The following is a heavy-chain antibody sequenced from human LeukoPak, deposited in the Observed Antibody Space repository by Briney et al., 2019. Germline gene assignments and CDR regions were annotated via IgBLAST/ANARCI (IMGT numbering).Heavy chain of an antibody. J-gene: IGHJ6*02. CDR3: ASMLGGMDV. D-gene: IGHD2-8*01. V-gene: IGHV4-39*07. CDR2: IYYSGST. Sequence: SETLPLTCTVSGGSISSSSYYWGWIRQPPGKGLEWIGSIYYSGSTYYNPSLKSRVTISVDKSKNQFSLKLSSVTAADTAVYYCASMLGGMDVWGQGTTVTVSS. CDR1: GGSISSSSYY.